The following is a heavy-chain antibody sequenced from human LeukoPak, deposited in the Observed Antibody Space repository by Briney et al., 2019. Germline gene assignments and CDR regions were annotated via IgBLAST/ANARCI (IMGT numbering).Heavy chain of an antibody. CDR2: IYYSGST. CDR3: ARPMDYDILTGYYKGGGWFDP. J-gene: IGHJ5*02. D-gene: IGHD3-9*01. CDR1: GGSISSSSYY. V-gene: IGHV4-39*01. Sequence: SQTLSLTCTVSGGSISSSSYYWGWIRQPPGKGLEWIGSIYYSGSTYYNPSLKSRVTISVDTSKNQFSLKLSSVTAADTAVYYCARPMDYDILTGYYKGGGWFDPWGQGTLVTVSS.